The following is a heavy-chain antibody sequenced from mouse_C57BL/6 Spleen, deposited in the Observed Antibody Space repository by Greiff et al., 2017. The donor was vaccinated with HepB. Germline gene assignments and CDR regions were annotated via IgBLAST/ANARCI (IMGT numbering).Heavy chain of an antibody. CDR3: ARDPYSPYAMDY. V-gene: IGHV1-81*01. CDR1: GYTFTSYG. Sequence: QVHVKQSGAELARPGASVKLSCKASGYTFTSYGISWVKQRTGQGLEWIGEIYPRSGNTYYNEKFKGKATLTADKSSSTAYMELRSLTSEDSAVYFCARDPYSPYAMDYWGQGTSVTVSS. J-gene: IGHJ4*01. CDR2: IYPRSGNT. D-gene: IGHD1-1*01.